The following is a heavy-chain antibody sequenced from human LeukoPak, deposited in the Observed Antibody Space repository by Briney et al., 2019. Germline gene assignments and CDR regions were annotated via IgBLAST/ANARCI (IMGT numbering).Heavy chain of an antibody. V-gene: IGHV1-46*01. CDR3: ARYGFSSVWQGGWHAFDI. CDR1: RYTFTSFY. J-gene: IGHJ3*02. Sequence: GASVKVSCKASRYTFTSFYLHWVRQAPGQGLEWMGIIHPTVGDTTYAQKFQGRVTMTRDMSTGTVYMDLSSLRSEDTAVYYCARYGFSSVWQGGWHAFDIWGQGTTVTVSS. D-gene: IGHD6-25*01. CDR2: IHPTVGDT.